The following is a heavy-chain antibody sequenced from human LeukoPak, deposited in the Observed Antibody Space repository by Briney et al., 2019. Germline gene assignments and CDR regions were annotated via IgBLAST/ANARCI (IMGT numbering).Heavy chain of an antibody. D-gene: IGHD3-10*01. CDR2: IDVTGGSA. CDR1: GFSFSNYA. J-gene: IGHJ5*02. V-gene: IGHV3-23*01. Sequence: PGGSLRLSCEASGFSFSNYAMTWVRQAPGKGLDWVADIDVTGGSAYYAHSVKGRFTISRDKSKNMVYLQMNSLRVEDTAVYYCAKRETMVRGVVNAWGQGTLVTVSS. CDR3: AKRETMVRGVVNA.